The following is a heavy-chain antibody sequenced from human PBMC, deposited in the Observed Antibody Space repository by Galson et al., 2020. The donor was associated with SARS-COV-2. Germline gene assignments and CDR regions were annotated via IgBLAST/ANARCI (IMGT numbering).Heavy chain of an antibody. CDR1: GFTFDDYA. Sequence: SLKISCAASGFTFDDYAMHWVRQAPGKGLEWVSGISWNSGSIGYADSVKGRFTISRDNAKNSLYLQMNSLRAEDTALYYCAKLILAAGTREFDYWGQGTLVTVSS. D-gene: IGHD6-13*01. V-gene: IGHV3-9*01. CDR3: AKLILAAGTREFDY. J-gene: IGHJ4*02. CDR2: ISWNSGSI.